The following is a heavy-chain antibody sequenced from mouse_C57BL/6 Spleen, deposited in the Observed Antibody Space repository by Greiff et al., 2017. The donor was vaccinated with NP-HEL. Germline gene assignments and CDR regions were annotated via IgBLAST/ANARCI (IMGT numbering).Heavy chain of an antibody. CDR2: IWSGGST. Sequence: QVQLKESGPGLVQPSQSLSITCTVSGFSLTSYGVHWVRQSPGKGLEWLGVIWSGGSTDYNAAFISRLSLSKDNSKSQVFFKMNSLQADDTAIYYCARKGPYWYFDVWGTGTTVTVSS. V-gene: IGHV2-2*01. CDR1: GFSLTSYG. CDR3: ARKGPYWYFDV. J-gene: IGHJ1*03.